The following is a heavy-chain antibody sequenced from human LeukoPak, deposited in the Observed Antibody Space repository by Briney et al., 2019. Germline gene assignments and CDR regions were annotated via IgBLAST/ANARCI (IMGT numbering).Heavy chain of an antibody. CDR3: ARARITMMGDAFDI. Sequence: GESLRLSCAASGFTFSSYAMNWVRQAPGKGLEWGSAISGSGDSTYYADSVKGRFTISRDNAKNSLYLQMNSLRAEDTAVYYCARARITMMGDAFDIWGQGTMVTVSS. CDR2: ISGSGDST. J-gene: IGHJ3*02. D-gene: IGHD3-22*01. CDR1: GFTFSSYA. V-gene: IGHV3-23*01.